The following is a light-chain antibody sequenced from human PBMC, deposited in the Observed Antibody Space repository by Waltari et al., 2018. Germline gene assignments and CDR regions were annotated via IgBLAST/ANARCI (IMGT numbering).Light chain of an antibody. V-gene: IGKV4-1*01. Sequence: DIVMTQSPDSLPVSLGERATFTCKSSQTILYSYNNNNYLSWYQQKPGQPPKLLIYWASTRQSGVPDRFSGSGSGTDFTLTISSLQTEDVAVYYCQQYYSTPWTFGQGTKVEIK. CDR3: QQYYSTPWT. J-gene: IGKJ1*01. CDR2: WAS. CDR1: QTILYSYNNNNY.